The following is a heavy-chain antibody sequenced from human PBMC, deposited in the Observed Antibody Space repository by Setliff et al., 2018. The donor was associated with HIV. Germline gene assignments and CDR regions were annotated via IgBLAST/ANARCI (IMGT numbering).Heavy chain of an antibody. CDR2: IYFSGST. Sequence: SETLSLTCAVSGVSISSSSYFWGWIRRPPGTGLDWIGSIYFSGSTYYNPSLESRVTISMDTSKNQFSLKLTSVAAADTAVYYCARHPRHYNILTGYRYYYMDVWGKGTTVTVSS. V-gene: IGHV4-39*01. J-gene: IGHJ6*03. D-gene: IGHD3-9*01. CDR3: ARHPRHYNILTGYRYYYMDV. CDR1: GVSISSSSYF.